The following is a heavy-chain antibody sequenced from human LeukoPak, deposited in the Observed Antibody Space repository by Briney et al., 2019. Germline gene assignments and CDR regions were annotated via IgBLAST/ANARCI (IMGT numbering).Heavy chain of an antibody. CDR1: GFTVSSNY. D-gene: IGHD1-14*01. CDR2: IYSGGTT. V-gene: IGHV3-66*01. J-gene: IGHJ5*02. Sequence: GGSLRLSCAASGFTVSSNYMSWVRQAPGKGLEWVSVIYSGGTTYYADSVKGRFTISRDNSKNTLYLQMNSLRAEDTAVYYCARGSPESWFDPWGQGTLVTVSS. CDR3: ARGSPESWFDP.